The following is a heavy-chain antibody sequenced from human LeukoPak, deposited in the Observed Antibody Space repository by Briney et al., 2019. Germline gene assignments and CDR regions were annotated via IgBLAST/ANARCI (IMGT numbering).Heavy chain of an antibody. CDR1: GFDFGAYE. J-gene: IGHJ4*02. Sequence: PGGSLTLSCPASGFDFGAYEMNWVRQAPAKGLEWVAYFAGSDTTTYYADSVKGRFTISRDNARNSLYLQMNSLRAEDTALYYCRTLGYRLDSWGQGTLVTVSS. D-gene: IGHD3-16*02. CDR2: FAGSDTTT. CDR3: RTLGYRLDS. V-gene: IGHV3-48*03.